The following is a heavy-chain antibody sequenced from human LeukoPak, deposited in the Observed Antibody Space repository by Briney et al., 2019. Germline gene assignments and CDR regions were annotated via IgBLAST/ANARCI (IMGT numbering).Heavy chain of an antibody. D-gene: IGHD6-19*01. V-gene: IGHV3-30-3*01. J-gene: IGHJ4*02. CDR2: MSYDGSNK. CDR3: ARMSSGWYTPNLDY. CDR1: GFTFSSYA. Sequence: GGSLRLSCAASGFTFSSYAMHWVRQAPGKGLEWVAVMSYDGSNKYYADSVKGRFTISRDNSKNTLYLQMNSLRAEDTAVYYCARMSSGWYTPNLDYWGQGTLVTVSS.